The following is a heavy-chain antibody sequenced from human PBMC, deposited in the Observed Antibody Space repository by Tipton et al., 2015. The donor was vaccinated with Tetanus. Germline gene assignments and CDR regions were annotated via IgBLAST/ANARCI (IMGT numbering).Heavy chain of an antibody. D-gene: IGHD6-13*01. J-gene: IGHJ5*02. CDR2: INYGGST. CDR1: GTSFSAYY. V-gene: IGHV4-34*01. CDR3: ARGLGDMGPQYRSSWRYCVDA. Sequence: TLSLTCAVSGTSFSAYYWTWIRQTPGRGLEWIGEINYGGSTNYRPSLKSRVTISIDKSKNQFSLGLTSVTAADPALYYCARGLGDMGPQYRSSWRYCVDAWGQGGLVTVSS.